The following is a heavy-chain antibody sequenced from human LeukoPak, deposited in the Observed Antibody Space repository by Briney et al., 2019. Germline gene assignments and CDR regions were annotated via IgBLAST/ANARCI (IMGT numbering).Heavy chain of an antibody. Sequence: ASVKVSCKASGYTFTVYYMHWVRQAPGQGLEWMGIINPSGGSASYAQKFQGRVTMIRDTSTSTVYMELSSLRSEDTAVYYCARGVRIEGSGSYEGPFFDYWGQGTLVTVSS. J-gene: IGHJ4*02. CDR2: INPSGGSA. D-gene: IGHD3-10*01. CDR3: ARGVRIEGSGSYEGPFFDY. CDR1: GYTFTVYY. V-gene: IGHV1-46*01.